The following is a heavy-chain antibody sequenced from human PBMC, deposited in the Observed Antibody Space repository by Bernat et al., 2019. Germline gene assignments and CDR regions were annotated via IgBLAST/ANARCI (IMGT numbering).Heavy chain of an antibody. CDR1: GFTFSSYG. CDR3: ARDSGLELEGPVDY. J-gene: IGHJ4*02. Sequence: QVQLVESGGGVVQPGRSLRLSCAASGFTFSSYGKHWVRQAPGKWLEWVAVIWYDGSNKYYADSVKGRFTISRDNSKNTLYLQMNSLRAEDTAVYYCARDSGLELEGPVDYWGQGTLVTVSS. CDR2: IWYDGSNK. V-gene: IGHV3-33*01. D-gene: IGHD1-7*01.